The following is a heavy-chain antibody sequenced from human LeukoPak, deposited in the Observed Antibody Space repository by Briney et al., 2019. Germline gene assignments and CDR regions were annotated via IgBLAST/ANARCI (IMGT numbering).Heavy chain of an antibody. CDR1: GLPISSSPHD. CDR3: ARNETSGYFDI. CDR2: MYNSGSI. D-gene: IGHD3-22*01. Sequence: SETLSLTCSGSGLPISSSPHDWGWTRHSPGKGLEWSGSMYNSGSISYNPSLRSRVTITVDTSKNQFSLNFNSVTAADTALYFCARNETSGYFDILGQGTMVTVSS. J-gene: IGHJ3*02. V-gene: IGHV4-39*01.